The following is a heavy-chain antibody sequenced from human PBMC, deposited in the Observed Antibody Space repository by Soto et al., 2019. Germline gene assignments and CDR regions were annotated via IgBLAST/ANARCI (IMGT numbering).Heavy chain of an antibody. CDR2: MNPSGDRT. CDR1: GYTFSSSY. Sequence: QVQLMQSGTEVKEPGASVNLSCKASGYTFSSSYIHWVRQAPGQGLEWIGIMNPSGDRTNYAQNYQGRATMTKDTATSTGYMELSSLTFEDTAVYYCARGRGYSGDDLQEDGFDIWGQGTMVTVS. V-gene: IGHV1-46*01. D-gene: IGHD5-12*01. CDR3: ARGRGYSGDDLQEDGFDI. J-gene: IGHJ3*02.